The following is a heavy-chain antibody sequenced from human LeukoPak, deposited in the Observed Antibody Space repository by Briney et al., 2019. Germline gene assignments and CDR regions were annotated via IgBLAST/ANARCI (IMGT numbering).Heavy chain of an antibody. CDR1: GGSISSYY. J-gene: IGHJ4*02. CDR3: AREYSSGWYRVFDY. D-gene: IGHD6-19*01. CDR2: IYTSGST. V-gene: IGHV4-4*07. Sequence: ASETLSLTCTVSGGSISSYYWSWIRQPAGKGLEWIGRIYTSGSTNYNPSLKSRVTISVDTSKNQFSLKLSSVTAADTAVYYCAREYSSGWYRVFDYWGQGTLVTVSS.